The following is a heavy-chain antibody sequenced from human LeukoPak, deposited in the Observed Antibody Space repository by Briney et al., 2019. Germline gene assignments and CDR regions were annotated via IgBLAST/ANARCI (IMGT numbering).Heavy chain of an antibody. CDR2: ISYDGSNK. CDR1: GFTFSSYA. J-gene: IGHJ1*01. D-gene: IGHD6-13*01. CDR3: ARDLEFAGYSSSWYSRNFQH. Sequence: AGGSLRLSCAASGFTFSSYAMHWVRQAPGKGLEWVAVISYDGSNKYYADSVKGRFTISRDNSKNTLYLQMNSLRAEDTAVYYCARDLEFAGYSSSWYSRNFQHWGQGTLVTVSS. V-gene: IGHV3-30-3*01.